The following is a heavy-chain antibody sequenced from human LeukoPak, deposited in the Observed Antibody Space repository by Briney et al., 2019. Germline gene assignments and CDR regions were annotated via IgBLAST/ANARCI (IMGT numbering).Heavy chain of an antibody. Sequence: SETLSLTCTVSGGSISSYYWSWIRQPAGKGLEWIGRIYTSGSTNYNPSLKSRVTMSVDTSKNQFSLELSSVTAADTAVYYCARDGIAAAGNWFDPWGQGTLVTASS. CDR3: ARDGIAAAGNWFDP. V-gene: IGHV4-4*07. CDR2: IYTSGST. D-gene: IGHD6-13*01. CDR1: GGSISSYY. J-gene: IGHJ5*02.